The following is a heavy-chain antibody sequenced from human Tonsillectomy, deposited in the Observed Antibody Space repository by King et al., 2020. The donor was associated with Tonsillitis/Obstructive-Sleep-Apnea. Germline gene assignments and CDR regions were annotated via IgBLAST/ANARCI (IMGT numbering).Heavy chain of an antibody. J-gene: IGHJ6*03. CDR1: GFTFSSYA. Sequence: VQLVESGGGVVQPGRSLRLSCAASGFTFSSYAMHWVRQAPGKGLEWVAVISYDVSNKYYADSVKGRFTISRDNSKNTLCLQMNSLRAEDTAVYYCARAENYYYYYYMDVWGKGTTVTVSS. V-gene: IGHV3-30*01. CDR2: ISYDVSNK. CDR3: ARAENYYYYYYMDV.